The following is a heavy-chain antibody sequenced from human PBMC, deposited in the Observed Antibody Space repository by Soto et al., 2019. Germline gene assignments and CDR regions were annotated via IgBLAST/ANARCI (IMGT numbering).Heavy chain of an antibody. CDR3: ARGVAGTGFDL. V-gene: IGHV4-4*07. CDR2: IYTSGST. CDR1: GGSISSYY. Sequence: PSETLSLTCTVSGGSISSYYWSWIWQPAGKGLEWIGRIYTSGSTNYNPSLKSRVTMSVDTSKNHFSLQLNSVTPDDTAVYYCARGVAGTGFDLWGQGTLVTVSS. J-gene: IGHJ4*02. D-gene: IGHD6-19*01.